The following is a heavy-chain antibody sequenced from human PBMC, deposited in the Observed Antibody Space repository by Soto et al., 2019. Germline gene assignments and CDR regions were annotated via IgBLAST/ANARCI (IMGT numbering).Heavy chain of an antibody. D-gene: IGHD3-22*01. CDR2: ISSSSSYT. Sequence: PGGSLRLSCAASGFTFSDYYMSWIRQAPGKGLEWVSYISSSSSYTNYADSVKGRFTISRDNAKNSLYLQMNSLRAEDTAVYYCARGYYYDSSGYYHHFDYWGQGTLVTVSS. CDR3: ARGYYYDSSGYYHHFDY. V-gene: IGHV3-11*05. CDR1: GFTFSDYY. J-gene: IGHJ4*02.